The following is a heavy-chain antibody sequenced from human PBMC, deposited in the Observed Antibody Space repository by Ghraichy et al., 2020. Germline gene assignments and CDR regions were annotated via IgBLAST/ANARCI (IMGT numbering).Heavy chain of an antibody. Sequence: GGSLRLSCAASGFTFSSYWMSWVRQAPGKGLEWVANIKQDGSEKYYVDSVKGRFTISRDNAKKSLYLQMNSLRAEDTAVYYCARDIAAAGRDWFDPWGQGTLVTVSS. CDR3: ARDIAAAGRDWFDP. CDR2: IKQDGSEK. CDR1: GFTFSSYW. V-gene: IGHV3-7*03. D-gene: IGHD6-13*01. J-gene: IGHJ5*02.